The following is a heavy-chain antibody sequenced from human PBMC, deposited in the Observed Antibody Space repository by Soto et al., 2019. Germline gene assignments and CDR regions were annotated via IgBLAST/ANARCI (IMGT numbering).Heavy chain of an antibody. CDR1: GCTFTGSG. J-gene: IGHJ4*02. CDR3: ARDRTPRYCSGVSCYSYFGSSCLYSKLCCYY. Sequence: ASVKVSCKASGCTFTGSGISWERQAPGHGHEWMGWIRAYHGHTTYAQKLQGRVTMTTETSTSTAYMERRCLRSDDTSVYFCARDRTPRYCSGVSCYSYFGSSCLYSKLCCYYWGQGTLFTVAS. D-gene: IGHD2-15*01. CDR2: IRAYHGHT. V-gene: IGHV1-18*01.